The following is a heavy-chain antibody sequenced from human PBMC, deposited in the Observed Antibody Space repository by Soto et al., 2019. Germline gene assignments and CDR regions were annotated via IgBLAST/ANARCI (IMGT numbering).Heavy chain of an antibody. CDR2: ISYSGAT. CDR3: SRAFGFDGYRDLFAY. D-gene: IGHD5-12*01. V-gene: IGHV4-59*08. J-gene: IGHJ4*01. CDR1: GPSTGGYQ. Sequence: PSETLSLTGTVAGPSTGGYQWSWIRQFPGKGLECLGYISYSGATNYNPSLKSRVTMSIDTSKNQFSLQLNSVTAADTAVYYCSRAFGFDGYRDLFAYLGQRALVTVS.